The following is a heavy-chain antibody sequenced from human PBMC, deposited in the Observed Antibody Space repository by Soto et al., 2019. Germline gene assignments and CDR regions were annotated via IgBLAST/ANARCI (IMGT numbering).Heavy chain of an antibody. CDR1: GGSISSSSIY. Sequence: PSETLSLTCTVFGGSISSSSIYWGWIRQPPGKGLEWIGSINYSGRTYYSPSLRSRVTMSVDTSKNQFSLKLSSVTAADTAVYYCARHPDLDPWGQGTLVTVSS. V-gene: IGHV4-39*01. CDR3: ARHPDLDP. J-gene: IGHJ5*02. CDR2: INYSGRT.